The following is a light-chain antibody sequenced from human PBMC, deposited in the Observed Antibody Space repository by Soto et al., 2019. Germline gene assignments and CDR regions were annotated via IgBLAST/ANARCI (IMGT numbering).Light chain of an antibody. Sequence: EIVMTQSPATPSVSPGEKATLSCRTSQSVSSDLAWYQQKPGQAPRLLIYGASTRATSVPARFSGSGSGTEFTLTISSMQSEDFAVYYCQQYNKWPRWTFGQGTKVDIK. CDR1: QSVSSD. J-gene: IGKJ1*01. CDR2: GAS. V-gene: IGKV3-15*01. CDR3: QQYNKWPRWT.